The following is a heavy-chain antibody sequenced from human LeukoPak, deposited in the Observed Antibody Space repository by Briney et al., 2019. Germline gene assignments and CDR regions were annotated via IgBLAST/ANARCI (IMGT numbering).Heavy chain of an antibody. J-gene: IGHJ4*02. V-gene: IGHV3-73*01. CDR2: IRSKANSYAT. Sequence: PGGSLRLSCAASGFTFSGSAMHWVRQASGKGLEWVGRIRSKANSYATASAASVKGRFTISRDDSKNTAYLQMNSLKTEDTAVYYCTSETGPMSGYWGQGTLVTDSS. D-gene: IGHD3-22*01. CDR1: GFTFSGSA. CDR3: TSETGPMSGY.